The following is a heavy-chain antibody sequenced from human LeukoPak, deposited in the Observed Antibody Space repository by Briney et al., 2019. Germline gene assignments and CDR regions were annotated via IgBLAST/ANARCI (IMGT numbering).Heavy chain of an antibody. V-gene: IGHV3-21*01. CDR3: ARDRTGRDFAIVFYGDYEPYNWFDP. CDR1: GFTLSRYS. J-gene: IGHJ5*02. CDR2: ISTSSSYI. Sequence: GGSLRLSCAASGFTLSRYSMNWVRQAPGKGLEWVSSISTSSSYIYYADSVKGRFTISRDNAKNSLYLQMNSLRAEDTAVYYCARDRTGRDFAIVFYGDYEPYNWFDPWGQGTLVTVSS. D-gene: IGHD4-17*01.